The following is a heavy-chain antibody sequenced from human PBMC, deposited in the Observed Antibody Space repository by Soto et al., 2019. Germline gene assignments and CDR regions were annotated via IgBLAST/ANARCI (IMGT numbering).Heavy chain of an antibody. J-gene: IGHJ3*02. Sequence: QVQLQQWGAGLLKPSETLSLTCAVYGGSFSGYYWSWIRQPPGKGLEWIGEINHSGSTNYNPSLKSRVTISVDTSKNQFSLKLSSVTAADTAVYYCASSIAVAGTNAFDIWGQGTMVTVSS. D-gene: IGHD6-19*01. V-gene: IGHV4-34*01. CDR2: INHSGST. CDR1: GGSFSGYY. CDR3: ASSIAVAGTNAFDI.